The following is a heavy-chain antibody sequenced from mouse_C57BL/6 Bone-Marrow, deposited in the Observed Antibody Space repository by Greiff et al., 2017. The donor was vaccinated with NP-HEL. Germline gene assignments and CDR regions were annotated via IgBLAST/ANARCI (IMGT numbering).Heavy chain of an antibody. Sequence: QVQLKQPGAELVKPGASVKMSCKASGYTFTSYWITWVKQRPGQGLEWIGDIYPGSGSTNYNEKFKSKATLTVDTSSSTAYMQLSSLTSEDSAVYYCARNGLLYGSSPFDYWGQGTTLTVSS. CDR2: IYPGSGST. J-gene: IGHJ2*01. V-gene: IGHV1-55*01. CDR1: GYTFTSYW. D-gene: IGHD1-1*01. CDR3: ARNGLLYGSSPFDY.